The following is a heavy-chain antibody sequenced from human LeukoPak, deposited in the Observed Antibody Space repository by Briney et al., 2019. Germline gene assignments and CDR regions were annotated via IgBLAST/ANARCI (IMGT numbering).Heavy chain of an antibody. CDR1: GYTFTSYG. CDR2: SSAYNGNT. V-gene: IGHV1-18*04. CDR3: ASLPLYYDLLTGYYTYSYYYGMDV. Sequence: ASVKVSCKAPGYTFTSYGISWVRQAPGQGLEWTGWSSAYNGNTNNAQKFQGRVTMTTATSTSTASMDLRSLRSDDTAVYYCASLPLYYDLLTGYYTYSYYYGMDVWGKGTTVTVSS. J-gene: IGHJ6*04. D-gene: IGHD3-9*01.